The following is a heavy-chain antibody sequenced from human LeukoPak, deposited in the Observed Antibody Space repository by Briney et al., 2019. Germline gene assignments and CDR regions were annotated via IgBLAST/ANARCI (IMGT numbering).Heavy chain of an antibody. V-gene: IGHV3-30-3*01. CDR1: GVTFSSYT. J-gene: IGHJ3*02. CDR3: ARADPTYYDFWCGYSSRQGAFDI. D-gene: IGHD3-3*01. Sequence: GRSLRLSCAASGVTFSSYTMHWVRQAPGRGLEWVAVIPYDGSNNYYADSVKGRFTISRDNSKSTLYLQMNSLRAEDTAVYYCARADPTYYDFWCGYSSRQGAFDIWGQATMVTVSS. CDR2: IPYDGSNN.